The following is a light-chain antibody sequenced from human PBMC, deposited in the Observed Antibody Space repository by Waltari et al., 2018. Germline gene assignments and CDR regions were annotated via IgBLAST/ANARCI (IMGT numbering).Light chain of an antibody. Sequence: EIVMTQSPATLSVSPGERATLSCRASQSVSSNLAWYQQKPGQAPRLLIYGASTRATGIPARFSGSGSWTEFTLTISSLQSEDFAVYYCQQYNNWPPMYTFGQGTKLEIK. CDR2: GAS. V-gene: IGKV3-15*01. CDR1: QSVSSN. CDR3: QQYNNWPPMYT. J-gene: IGKJ2*01.